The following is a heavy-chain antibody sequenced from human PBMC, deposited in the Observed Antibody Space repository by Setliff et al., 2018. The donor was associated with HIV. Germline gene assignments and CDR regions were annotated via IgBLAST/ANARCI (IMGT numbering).Heavy chain of an antibody. CDR3: ARDPAMSGWALAD. Sequence: GGSLRLSCAASGFTFSSYWMSWVRQAPGKGLEWVAHLREDGSEKYYVDSVKGRFTISRDNAQNSLSLQMNNLRGEDSAVYYCARDPAMSGWALADWGQGTQVTVSS. CDR2: LREDGSEK. D-gene: IGHD6-19*01. J-gene: IGHJ4*02. V-gene: IGHV3-7*01. CDR1: GFTFSSYW.